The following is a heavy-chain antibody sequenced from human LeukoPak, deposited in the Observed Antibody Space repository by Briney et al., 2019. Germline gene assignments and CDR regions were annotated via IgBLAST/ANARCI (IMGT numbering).Heavy chain of an antibody. CDR2: IYHSGST. CDR3: ARDNLAGREYYYYYGMDV. CDR1: GGSISSSNW. J-gene: IGHJ6*02. D-gene: IGHD6-19*01. V-gene: IGHV4-4*02. Sequence: PSGTLSLTCAVSGGSISSSNWWSWVRQPPGKGLEWIGEIYHSGSTNYNPSLKSRVTISVDKSKNQFSLKLSSVTAADTAVYYCARDNLAGREYYYYYGMDVWAKGPRSPSP.